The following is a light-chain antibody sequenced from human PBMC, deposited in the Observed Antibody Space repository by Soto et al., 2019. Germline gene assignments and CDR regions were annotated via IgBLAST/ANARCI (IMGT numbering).Light chain of an antibody. Sequence: QSPSTVSASLGDTVTITCRASQSISTRLAWYQQKAGTAPKVLIYDASRLESGVPSRISGSGSGTEFTLTISRLQPDDFASYYCQHYDSYSWTFGQGTKVDI. V-gene: IGKV1-5*01. CDR3: QHYDSYSWT. CDR2: DAS. J-gene: IGKJ1*01. CDR1: QSISTR.